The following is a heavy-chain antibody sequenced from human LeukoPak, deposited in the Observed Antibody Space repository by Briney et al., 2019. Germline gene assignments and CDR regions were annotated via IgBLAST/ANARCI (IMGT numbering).Heavy chain of an antibody. CDR2: INPNSGGT. V-gene: IGHV1-2*02. J-gene: IGHJ4*02. CDR1: GYTFTCYY. CDR3: ARVVKSPGYSSSWYSY. Sequence: GASVNVSCKASGYTFTCYYMHGVRQAPGQVLEWMGWINPNSGGTNYAQKFQGRVTMTRDTSISTAYMELSRLRSDATAVYHCARVVKSPGYSSSWYSYWGQGTLVTVSS. D-gene: IGHD6-13*01.